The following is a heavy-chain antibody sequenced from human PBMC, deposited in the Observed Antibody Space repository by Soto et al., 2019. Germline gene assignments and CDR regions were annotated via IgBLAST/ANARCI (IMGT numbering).Heavy chain of an antibody. CDR2: TYYRSKWYN. CDR3: ARGSWDDVSGHYYMDV. D-gene: IGHD1-1*01. Sequence: SQTLSLTCDISGDSVSSNSAGWNWIRQTPSRGLGWLGRTYYRSKWYNNYAVSVKSRVSVNPDTAKNQFSLQLNSVTPEDTAVYYCARGSWDDVSGHYYMDVWGKGTTVTVSS. V-gene: IGHV6-1*01. CDR1: GDSVSSNSAG. J-gene: IGHJ6*03.